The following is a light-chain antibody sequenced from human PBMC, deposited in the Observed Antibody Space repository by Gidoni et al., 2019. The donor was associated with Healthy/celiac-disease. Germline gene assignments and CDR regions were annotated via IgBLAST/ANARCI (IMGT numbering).Light chain of an antibody. J-gene: IGKJ5*01. Sequence: LSCRASQSVSSYLAWYQQKPGQAPRLLIYDASNRATGIPARFSGSGSGTDFTLTISSLEPEDFAVYYCQQRSNWPPITFGQGTRLEIK. CDR3: QQRSNWPPIT. CDR1: QSVSSY. CDR2: DAS. V-gene: IGKV3-11*01.